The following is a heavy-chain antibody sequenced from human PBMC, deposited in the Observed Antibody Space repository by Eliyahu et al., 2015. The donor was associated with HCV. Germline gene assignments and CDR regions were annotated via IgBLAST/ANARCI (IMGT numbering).Heavy chain of an antibody. CDR2: IFYSGST. V-gene: IGHV4-31*03. CDR1: GGSISSGSYF. D-gene: IGHD5-24*01. Sequence: QVQLQESGPGLVKPSQTLSLTCSVSGGSISSGSYFWSWIRQHPGKGLEWIGYIFYSGSTHYNPSLKSRVTISLDTAKNQFSLRLSSVTAADTAVYYCAGRNGYNLYGYWGQGTLVTVSS. J-gene: IGHJ4*02. CDR3: AGRNGYNLYGY.